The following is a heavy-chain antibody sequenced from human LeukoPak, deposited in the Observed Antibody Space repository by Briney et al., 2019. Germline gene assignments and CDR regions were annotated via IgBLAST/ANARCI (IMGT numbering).Heavy chain of an antibody. Sequence: GGSLRLSCAASGFTFSSYSMNWVRQAPGKGLEWVSSISSSSSYIYYADSVKGRFTISRDNAKNSLYLQMNSLRAEDTAVFYCARGWGGIKSTTDYWGQGTLVTVSS. D-gene: IGHD3-16*01. V-gene: IGHV3-21*01. CDR3: ARGWGGIKSTTDY. CDR1: GFTFSSYS. CDR2: ISSSSSYI. J-gene: IGHJ4*02.